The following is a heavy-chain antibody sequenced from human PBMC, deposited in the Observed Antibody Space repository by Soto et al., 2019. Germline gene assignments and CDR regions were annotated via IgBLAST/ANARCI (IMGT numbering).Heavy chain of an antibody. CDR3: ARVKTYGYDY. CDR2: IYYSGST. D-gene: IGHD5-18*01. J-gene: IGHJ4*02. CDR1: GGSVSSDNYY. Sequence: SETLSLTCTVSGGSVSSDNYYWSWVRQPPGKGLEWIGYIYYSGSTNYNPSLKSRVTISGDTSRNQFSLKLSSVTAADTAAYYCARVKTYGYDYWGQGTLVTVSS. V-gene: IGHV4-61*01.